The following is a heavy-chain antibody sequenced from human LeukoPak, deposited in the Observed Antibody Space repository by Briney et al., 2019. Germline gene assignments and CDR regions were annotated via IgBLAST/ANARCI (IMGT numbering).Heavy chain of an antibody. CDR3: ARLNYYYYYGMDV. J-gene: IGHJ6*02. CDR1: GGSISSYY. V-gene: IGHV4-59*08. Sequence: SETLSLTCTVSGGSISSYYWSWIRQPPGKGLEWIRYIYYSGSTNFNPSLKSRVTISVDTSKNQFSLKLSSVTAADTAVYYCARLNYYYYYGMDVWGQGTTVTVSS. CDR2: IYYSGST. D-gene: IGHD4-11*01.